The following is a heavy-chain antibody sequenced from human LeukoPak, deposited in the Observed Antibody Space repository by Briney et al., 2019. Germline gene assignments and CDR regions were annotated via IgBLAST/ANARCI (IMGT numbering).Heavy chain of an antibody. J-gene: IGHJ4*02. V-gene: IGHV3-23*01. CDR1: GFTFSSYA. Sequence: GGSLRLSCAASGFTFSSYAMSWVRQAPGKGLEWVSAISGSGGSTYYADSVKGRFTISRDNSKNTLYLQMNSLRAEDTAVYYCAKAPVAVQLPAYYFDYWGQGTLVTVSS. CDR3: AKAPVAVQLPAYYFDY. D-gene: IGHD6-6*01. CDR2: ISGSGGST.